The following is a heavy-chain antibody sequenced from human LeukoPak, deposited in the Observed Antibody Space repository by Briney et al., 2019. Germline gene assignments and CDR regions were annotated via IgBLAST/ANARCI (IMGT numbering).Heavy chain of an antibody. V-gene: IGHV3-48*03. CDR3: ARDRGNSAYGAWFDS. D-gene: IGHD5-12*01. J-gene: IGHJ5*01. CDR1: GFTFSSHD. CDR2: ISSGSTTM. Sequence: PGGSLRLSCAASGFTFSSHDMNWVRQAPGKGLEWLSYISSGSTTMDYADSVKGRFTISRDNAKNSQFLQMNSLRAEDTGIYFCARDRGNSAYGAWFDSWGRGALVTVSS.